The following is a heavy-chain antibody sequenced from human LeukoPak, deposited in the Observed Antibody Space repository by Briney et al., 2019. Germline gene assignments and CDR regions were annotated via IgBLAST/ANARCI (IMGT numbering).Heavy chain of an antibody. D-gene: IGHD2-8*01. CDR1: GGSTSSYY. J-gene: IGHJ5*02. CDR2: IYYSGST. Sequence: PSETLSLTCTVSGGSTSSYYWSWIRQPPGKGLEWIGYIYYSGSTNYNPSLKSRVTISVDTSKNQFSLKLSSVTAADTAVYYCARVWPGCTNGVCYTNWFDPWGQGTLVTVSS. CDR3: ARVWPGCTNGVCYTNWFDP. V-gene: IGHV4-59*01.